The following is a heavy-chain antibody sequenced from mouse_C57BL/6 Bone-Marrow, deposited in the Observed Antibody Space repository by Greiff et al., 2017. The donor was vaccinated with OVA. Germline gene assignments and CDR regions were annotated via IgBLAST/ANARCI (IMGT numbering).Heavy chain of an antibody. V-gene: IGHV1-64*01. D-gene: IGHD1-1*01. Sequence: QVHVKQSGAELVKPGASVKLSCKASGYTFTSYWMHWVKQRPGQGLEWIGMIHPNSGSTNYNEKFKSKATLTVDKSSSTAYMQLSSLTSEDSAVYYCARTITTVVAGGFDYWGQGTTLTVSS. CDR1: GYTFTSYW. CDR3: ARTITTVVAGGFDY. CDR2: IHPNSGST. J-gene: IGHJ2*01.